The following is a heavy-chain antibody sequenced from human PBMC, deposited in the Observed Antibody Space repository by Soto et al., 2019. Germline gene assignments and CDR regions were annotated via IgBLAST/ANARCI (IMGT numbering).Heavy chain of an antibody. CDR3: VLRYSEASGPYPSPAH. Sequence: EVQLLESGGGLVQPGGSLRLSCAASGFTFSNYAMTWVRQAPGKGLECVSTISGNGGSTYYADSVKGRFTISRDNSDNIHVLQMKSQEAEDRSGYDGVLRYSEASGPYPSPAHWGRGTLVTVSS. J-gene: IGHJ1*01. CDR1: GFTFSNYA. CDR2: ISGNGGST. V-gene: IGHV3-23*01. D-gene: IGHD3-3*01.